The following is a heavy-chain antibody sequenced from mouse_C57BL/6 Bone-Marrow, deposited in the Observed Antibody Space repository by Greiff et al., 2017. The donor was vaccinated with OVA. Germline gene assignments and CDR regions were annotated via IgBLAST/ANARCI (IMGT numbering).Heavy chain of an antibody. J-gene: IGHJ2*01. CDR1: GFTFSSYG. V-gene: IGHV5-6*01. CDR2: ISSGGSYT. Sequence: EVKLQESGGDLVKPGGSLKLSCAASGFTFSSYGMSWVRQTPDKRLEWVATISSGGSYTYYPDSVKGRFTISRDNAKNTLYLQMSSLKSEDTAMYYCASIYYYGSRDYFDYWGQGTTLTVSS. CDR3: ASIYYYGSRDYFDY. D-gene: IGHD1-1*01.